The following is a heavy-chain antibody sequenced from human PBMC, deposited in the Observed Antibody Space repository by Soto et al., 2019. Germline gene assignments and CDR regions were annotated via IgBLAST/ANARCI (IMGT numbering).Heavy chain of an antibody. V-gene: IGHV3-33*03. J-gene: IGHJ5*02. Sequence: QEQLVESGGGVVQPGMSLRLYCEGSGFTFRRHGMHWVRQSPGKGLEWLAVIWYDGSEQYYADSVKGRFTISRDNSKNMLYLQLNTLTVEDTAVYYCARWSNHKVVDPWGQGTMVTVS. CDR1: GFTFRRHG. CDR3: ARWSNHKVVDP. CDR2: IWYDGSEQ. D-gene: IGHD2-8*02.